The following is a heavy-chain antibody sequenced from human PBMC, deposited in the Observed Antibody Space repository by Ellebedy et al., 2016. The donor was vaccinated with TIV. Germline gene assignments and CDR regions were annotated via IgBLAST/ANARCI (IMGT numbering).Heavy chain of an antibody. CDR1: GFTFSNYW. D-gene: IGHD2-21*01. J-gene: IGHJ4*02. V-gene: IGHV3-7*01. CDR2: IKQDGSEK. Sequence: GGSLRLXXAASGFTFSNYWMSWVRQAPGKGLEWVANIKQDGSEKYYVDSVKGRFTISRDNAKNSLYLQMNSLRVEDTAVYYCTGETYYFDYWGPGTLVTVSS. CDR3: TGETYYFDY.